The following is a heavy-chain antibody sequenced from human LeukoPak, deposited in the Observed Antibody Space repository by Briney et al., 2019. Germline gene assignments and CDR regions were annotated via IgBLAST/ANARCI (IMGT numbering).Heavy chain of an antibody. CDR1: GGTFSSYA. D-gene: IGHD3-9*01. V-gene: IGHV1-69*13. CDR2: IIPIFGTA. J-gene: IGHJ4*02. CDR3: ARGVRELRYFNWLFN. Sequence: SVKVSCKASGGTFSSYAISWVRQAPGQGLEWMGGIIPIFGTANYAQKFQGRVTITADESTSTAYMELSSLRSEDTAVYYCARGVRELRYFNWLFNWGQGTLVTVSS.